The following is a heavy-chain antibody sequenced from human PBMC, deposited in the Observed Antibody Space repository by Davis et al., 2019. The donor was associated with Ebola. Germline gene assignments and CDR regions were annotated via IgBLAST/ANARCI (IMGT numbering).Heavy chain of an antibody. D-gene: IGHD2-2*01. CDR1: GFTFSSYA. V-gene: IGHV3-30-3*01. CDR2: ISYDGSNK. CDR3: ARVGEYQPRPGYYYYGMDV. Sequence: GESLKISCAASGFTFSSYAMHWVRQAPGKGLEWVAVISYDGSNKYYADSVKGRFTISRDNSKNTLYLQMNSLRAEDTAVYYCARVGEYQPRPGYYYYGMDVWGQGTTVTVSS. J-gene: IGHJ6*02.